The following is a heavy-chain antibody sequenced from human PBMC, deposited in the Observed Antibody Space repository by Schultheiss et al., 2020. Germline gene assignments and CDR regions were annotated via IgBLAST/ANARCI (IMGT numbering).Heavy chain of an antibody. J-gene: IGHJ4*02. V-gene: IGHV4-39*07. Sequence: SETLALTCTVSGGSISSSSYYWGWIRQPPGKGLEWIGSIYYSGSTYYNPSLKSRVTISVDTSKNQFSLKLSSVTAADTAVYYCAKGGSDFGVGIPLDYWGQGTLVTVSS. CDR2: IYYSGST. CDR3: AKGGSDFGVGIPLDY. CDR1: GGSISSSSYY. D-gene: IGHD3-3*01.